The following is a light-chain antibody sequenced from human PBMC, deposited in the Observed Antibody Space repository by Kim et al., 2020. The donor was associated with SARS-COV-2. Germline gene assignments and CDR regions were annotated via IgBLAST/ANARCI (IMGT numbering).Light chain of an antibody. CDR2: GTS. CDR1: LSVSST. Sequence: VSPGVRATLSCRASLSVSSTLAWYQQKPGQAPRLLIYGTSTRATGIPVRFSGSGSGTEFTLTISSLQSEDFALYYCHQYSGWPPYSFGQGTKLEIK. CDR3: HQYSGWPPYS. V-gene: IGKV3-15*01. J-gene: IGKJ2*03.